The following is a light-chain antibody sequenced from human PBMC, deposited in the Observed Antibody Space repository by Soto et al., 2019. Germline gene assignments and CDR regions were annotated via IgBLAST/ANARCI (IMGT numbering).Light chain of an antibody. V-gene: IGLV1-44*01. J-gene: IGLJ2*01. CDR2: SNN. CDR1: SSNIGSNT. Sequence: QSVLTQPPSASGTPGQRVTISCSGSSSNIGSNTVNWYQQLPGTAPKLLIYSNNPRPSGVPDRFSGSKSGTSASLAISGLQSEDEADYYCAAWDDSLNGVVFGGGTKPTVL. CDR3: AAWDDSLNGVV.